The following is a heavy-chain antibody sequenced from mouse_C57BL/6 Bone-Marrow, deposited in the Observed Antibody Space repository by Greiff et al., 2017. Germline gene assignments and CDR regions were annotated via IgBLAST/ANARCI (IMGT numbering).Heavy chain of an antibody. CDR3: ARYYYSNRYYYAMDY. V-gene: IGHV5-9*01. CDR2: ISGGGGNT. J-gene: IGHJ4*01. Sequence: EVHLVESGGGLVKPGGSLKLSCAASGFTFSSYTMSWVRQTPEKRLEWVATISGGGGNTYYPDSVKGRFTISRDNAKNTLYLQMSSLRSEDTALYYCARYYYSNRYYYAMDYWGQGTSVTVSS. D-gene: IGHD2-5*01. CDR1: GFTFSSYT.